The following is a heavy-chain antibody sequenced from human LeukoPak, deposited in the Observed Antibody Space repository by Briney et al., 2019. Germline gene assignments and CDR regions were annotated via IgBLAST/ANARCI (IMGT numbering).Heavy chain of an antibody. V-gene: IGHV3-21*01. CDR3: ARDTNYYDSRRLDY. Sequence: GGSLRLSCAASGFTFSSYSMNWVRQAPGKGREGVLSISSSSSYIYYADSVKGRFTISRDNAKNPLYLQMNSLRAEDTAVYYCARDTNYYDSRRLDYWGQGTLVTVSS. D-gene: IGHD3-22*01. CDR2: ISSSSSYI. J-gene: IGHJ4*02. CDR1: GFTFSSYS.